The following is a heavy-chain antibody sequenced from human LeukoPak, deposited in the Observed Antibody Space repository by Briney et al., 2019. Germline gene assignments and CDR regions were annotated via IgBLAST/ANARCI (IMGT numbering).Heavy chain of an antibody. Sequence: SETLSLTCTVSGGSTSSYYWSWIRQPPGKGLEWIGYIYYTGSTNHNPSLKSRVTISVDTSNNQFSLKLTSVTAADTAVYYCARGRGYFDYWGQGTLVTVSS. V-gene: IGHV4-59*01. J-gene: IGHJ4*02. CDR2: IYYTGST. CDR1: GGSTSSYY. CDR3: ARGRGYFDY. D-gene: IGHD3-16*01.